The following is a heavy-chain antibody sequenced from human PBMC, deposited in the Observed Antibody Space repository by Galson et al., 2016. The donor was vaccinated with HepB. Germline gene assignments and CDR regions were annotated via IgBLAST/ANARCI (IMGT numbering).Heavy chain of an antibody. Sequence: SETLSLTCTVSRGSMGGFYWTWFRQPPGKGLEWIGFINYSGGAYYTPSLKSRVTIFLDTSRNQFSLKLTSVTAADTAVYYCAREISAGNPSSFDYWGQGTLVTVSS. J-gene: IGHJ4*02. CDR2: INYSGGA. CDR1: RGSMGGFY. V-gene: IGHV4-59*01. D-gene: IGHD4-23*01. CDR3: AREISAGNPSSFDY.